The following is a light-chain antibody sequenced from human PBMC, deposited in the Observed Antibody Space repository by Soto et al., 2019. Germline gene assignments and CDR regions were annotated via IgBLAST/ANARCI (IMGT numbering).Light chain of an antibody. CDR1: SSDVGSYNL. Sequence: QSVLTQPASVSGSPGQSITISCTGTSSDVGSYNLVSWYQQHPGKAPKLMIYEVSKRPSGVSNRFSGSKSGNTASLTISGLQAEDEADYYCCSYAGSLGVFGGGTKLTVL. V-gene: IGLV2-23*02. J-gene: IGLJ3*02. CDR3: CSYAGSLGV. CDR2: EVS.